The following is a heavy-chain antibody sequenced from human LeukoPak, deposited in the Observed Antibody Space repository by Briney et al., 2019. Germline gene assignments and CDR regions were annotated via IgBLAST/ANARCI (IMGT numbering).Heavy chain of an antibody. V-gene: IGHV1-2*02. CDR1: GYTFTDYY. CDR3: ARDVYSGSSGGWFDP. CDR2: INPSTGGT. J-gene: IGHJ5*02. D-gene: IGHD5-12*01. Sequence: ASVQVSCKASGYTFTDYYMHWVRQAPGQGLEWMGWINPSTGGTKYAQKFQGRVTTTRDSSISTGYMELSRLRSDDMAVYYCARDVYSGSSGGWFDPWGQGTLVTVSS.